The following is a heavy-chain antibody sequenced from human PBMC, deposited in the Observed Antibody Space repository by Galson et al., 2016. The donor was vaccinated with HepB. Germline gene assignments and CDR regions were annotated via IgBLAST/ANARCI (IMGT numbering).Heavy chain of an antibody. CDR2: IWTDGSNK. J-gene: IGHJ4*02. CDR1: AFTFSNYG. D-gene: IGHD2-8*02. CDR3: AKSKGGFWSYYFDY. V-gene: IGHV3-33*06. Sequence: LRLSCAASAFTFSNYGMHWVRQAPRPGLEWVAGIWTDGSNKYYGDSVKGRFTISRDNSKNTLYLQMNSLRAEDTAVYYCAKSKGGFWSYYFDYWGQGTLVTVSS.